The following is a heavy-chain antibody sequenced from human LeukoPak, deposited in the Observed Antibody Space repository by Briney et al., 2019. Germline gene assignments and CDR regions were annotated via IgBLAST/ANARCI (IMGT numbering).Heavy chain of an antibody. V-gene: IGHV4-34*01. CDR2: INHSGST. CDR1: GGSFSGYY. J-gene: IGHJ4*02. CDR3: ARVLNGYFDY. D-gene: IGHD2-8*01. Sequence: SETLSLTCAVYGGSFSGYYWSWIRQPPGKGLEWIGEINHSGSTNYNPSLKSRVTMSVDTSKNQFSLKLSSVTAADTAVYYCARVLNGYFDYWGQGTLVTVSS.